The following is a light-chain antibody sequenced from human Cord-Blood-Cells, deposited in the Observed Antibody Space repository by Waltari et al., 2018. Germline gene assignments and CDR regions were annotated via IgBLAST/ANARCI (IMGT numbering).Light chain of an antibody. Sequence: QSALTQPASVSGSPGQSITISCTGTSSDVGGYNYVSWYQQHPGKAPKLMVYEVSNRPSGGSNRFSGSKAGNTASLTISGLQAEDEADYYCSSYTSSSTSYVFGTGTKVTVL. V-gene: IGLV2-14*01. CDR1: SSDVGGYNY. J-gene: IGLJ1*01. CDR2: EVS. CDR3: SSYTSSSTSYV.